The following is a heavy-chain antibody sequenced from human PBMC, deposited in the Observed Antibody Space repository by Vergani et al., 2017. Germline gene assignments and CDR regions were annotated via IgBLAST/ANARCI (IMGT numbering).Heavy chain of an antibody. D-gene: IGHD3-22*01. V-gene: IGHV1-46*01. J-gene: IGHJ4*02. CDR1: GYTFTSYY. Sequence: QVQLVQSGAEVKKPGASVRVSCKASGYTFTSYYMHWVRQAPGQGLEWMGIINPSGGSTSYAQKFQGRVTMTRDTSTSTVYMELSRLRSEDTAVYYCARNTDYYDSSGYLSFVYFDYWGQGTLVTVSS. CDR3: ARNTDYYDSSGYLSFVYFDY. CDR2: INPSGGST.